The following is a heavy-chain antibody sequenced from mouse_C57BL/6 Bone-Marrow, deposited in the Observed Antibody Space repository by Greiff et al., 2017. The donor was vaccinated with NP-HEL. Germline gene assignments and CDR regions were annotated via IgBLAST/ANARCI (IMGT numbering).Heavy chain of an antibody. D-gene: IGHD1-1*01. CDR3: AEDYYGNSYLDY. J-gene: IGHJ2*01. CDR2: IHPNSGST. CDR1: GYTFTSYW. Sequence: QVQLQQPGAELVKPGASVKLSCKASGYTFTSYWMHWVKQRPGQGLEWIGMIHPNSGSTNYNEKFKSKATLTVDKSSSTAYMQLSILTSEDSAVYYCAEDYYGNSYLDYWGQGTTLTVSS. V-gene: IGHV1-64*01.